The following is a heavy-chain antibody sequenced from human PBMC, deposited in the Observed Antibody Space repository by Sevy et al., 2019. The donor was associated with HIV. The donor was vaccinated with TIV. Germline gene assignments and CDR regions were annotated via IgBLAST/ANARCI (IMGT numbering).Heavy chain of an antibody. J-gene: IGHJ6*02. Sequence: GGSLRLSCAASGFTFDDYTMHWVRQAPGKGLEWGSLISWDGGSTYYADSVKGRFTISRDNSKNSLYLQMNSLRTEDTALYYCAKEITGTNTDYYYGMDVWGQGTTVTVSS. CDR3: AKEITGTNTDYYYGMDV. D-gene: IGHD1-20*01. CDR2: ISWDGGST. CDR1: GFTFDDYT. V-gene: IGHV3-43*01.